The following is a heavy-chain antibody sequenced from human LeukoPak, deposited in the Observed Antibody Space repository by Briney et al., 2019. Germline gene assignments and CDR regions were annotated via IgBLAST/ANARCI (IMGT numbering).Heavy chain of an antibody. CDR1: GGSISSYY. D-gene: IGHD3-3*01. Sequence: SETLSLTCTVSGGSISSYYWSWTRQPPGKGLEWIGYIYYSGGTNYNPSLKSRVTISVDTSKNQFSLKLSSVTAADTAVYYCARDGRYYDFWSGYSGGGNDAFDIWGQGTMVTVSS. CDR3: ARDGRYYDFWSGYSGGGNDAFDI. V-gene: IGHV4-59*12. J-gene: IGHJ3*02. CDR2: IYYSGGT.